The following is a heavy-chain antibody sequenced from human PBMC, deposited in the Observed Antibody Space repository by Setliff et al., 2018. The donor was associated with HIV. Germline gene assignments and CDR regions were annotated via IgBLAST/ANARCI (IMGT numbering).Heavy chain of an antibody. Sequence: ASVKVSCKSSGYAFTDFYIHWVRQAPGQGLEWMGWINPHSGGTYYAQKFQGRVTMTRDTSINTAYMELSRLTSDDTAVYFSARAIREGDVFDIWGQGAVVTVSS. D-gene: IGHD3-10*01. V-gene: IGHV1-2*02. CDR2: INPHSGGT. CDR3: ARAIREGDVFDI. CDR1: GYAFTDFY. J-gene: IGHJ3*02.